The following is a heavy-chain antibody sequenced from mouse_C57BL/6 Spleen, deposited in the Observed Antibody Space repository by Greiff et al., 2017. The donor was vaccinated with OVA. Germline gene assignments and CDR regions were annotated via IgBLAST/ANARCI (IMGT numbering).Heavy chain of an antibody. CDR2: ISYDGSN. J-gene: IGHJ3*01. D-gene: IGHD2-5*01. CDR1: GYSITSGYY. Sequence: EVKLQESGPGLVKPSQSLSLTCSVTGYSITSGYYWNWIRQFPGNKLEWMGYISYDGSNNYNPSLKNRISITRDTSKNQFFLKLNSVTTEDTAIYYCARDYSNYIRSFAYWGQGTLVTVSA. V-gene: IGHV3-6*01. CDR3: ARDYSNYIRSFAY.